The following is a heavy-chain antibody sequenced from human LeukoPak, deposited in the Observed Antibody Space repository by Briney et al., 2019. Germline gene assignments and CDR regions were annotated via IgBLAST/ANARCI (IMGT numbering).Heavy chain of an antibody. CDR3: ATLTGYSSESWFDP. Sequence: PSETLSLTCAVYGGSFSDYYWSWIRQPPGKGLEWIGEINHSGSTNYNPSLKSRVTISVDTSKNQFSLKLSSVTAADTAVYYCATLTGYSSESWFDPWGQGILVTVSS. CDR2: INHSGST. D-gene: IGHD3-9*01. J-gene: IGHJ5*02. CDR1: GGSFSDYY. V-gene: IGHV4-34*01.